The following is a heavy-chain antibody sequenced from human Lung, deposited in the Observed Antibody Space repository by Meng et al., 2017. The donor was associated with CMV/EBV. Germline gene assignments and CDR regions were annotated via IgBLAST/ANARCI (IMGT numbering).Heavy chain of an antibody. CDR3: ATKMYYDFWSAYRGTEGVDPFNI. CDR1: GYTFTDYR. Sequence: ASXXVSXKASGYTFTDYRMHWVRQAPGQGLEWVGWISPNNGATNYAQNFQGRVTMTRDTSISTVYMDLNRLTYDDTAVYYCATKMYYDFWSAYRGTEGVDPFNIWGQGTXVT. CDR2: ISPNNGAT. J-gene: IGHJ3*02. D-gene: IGHD3-3*01. V-gene: IGHV1-2*02.